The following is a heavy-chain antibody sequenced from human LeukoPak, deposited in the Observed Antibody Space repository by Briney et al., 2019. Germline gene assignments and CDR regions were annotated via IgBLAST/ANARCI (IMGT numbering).Heavy chain of an antibody. CDR1: GGSISSYY. D-gene: IGHD3-3*01. Sequence: PSETLSLTCTVSGGSISSYYWSWIRQPPGKGLEWIGYIYYSGSTNYNPSLKSRVTISVDTSKNQFSLKLSSVTAADTAVYYCARYFSYDFWSGYSYYFDYWGQGTLVTVSS. J-gene: IGHJ4*02. CDR2: IYYSGST. CDR3: ARYFSYDFWSGYSYYFDY. V-gene: IGHV4-59*01.